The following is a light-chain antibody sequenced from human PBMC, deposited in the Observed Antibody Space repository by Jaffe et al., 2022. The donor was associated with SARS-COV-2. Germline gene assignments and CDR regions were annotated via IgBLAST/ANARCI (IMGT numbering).Light chain of an antibody. CDR3: SSYTGSSTYV. CDR2: DVN. V-gene: IGLV2-8*01. CDR1: SSDVGGYNF. J-gene: IGLJ1*01. Sequence: QSALTQPPSASGSPGQSVTISCTGTSSDVGGYNFVSWYQQHPGRAPKLMIYDVNRRPSGVPDRFSGSKSGNTASLTVSGLQADDEADYYCSSYTGSSTYVFGTGTKVTVL.